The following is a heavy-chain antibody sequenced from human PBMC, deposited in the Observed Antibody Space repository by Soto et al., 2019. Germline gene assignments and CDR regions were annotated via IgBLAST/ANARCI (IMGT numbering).Heavy chain of an antibody. Sequence: EVQLVESGGSLVQPGGSLRLSCAASGFTFSSYDMHWVRQATGKGLEWVSAIGTAGDPYYPGSVKGRFTISRENAKNSLYLQMNSLRAGDTAVYYCARASVCTNGVCYYGMDVWGQGTTVTVSS. CDR1: GFTFSSYD. V-gene: IGHV3-13*05. D-gene: IGHD2-8*01. CDR3: ARASVCTNGVCYYGMDV. CDR2: IGTAGDP. J-gene: IGHJ6*02.